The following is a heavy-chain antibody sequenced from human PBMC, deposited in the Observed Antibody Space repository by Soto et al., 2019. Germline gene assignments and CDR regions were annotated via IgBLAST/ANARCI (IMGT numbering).Heavy chain of an antibody. CDR1: GFTFSSYS. V-gene: IGHV3-21*01. Sequence: GGSLRLSCAASGFTFSSYSMNWVRQAPGKGLEWVSSISSSSSYIYYADSVKGRFTISRDNAKNSLYLQMNSLRAEDTAVYYCARGGPSRYYFDYWGQGTLVTVSS. J-gene: IGHJ4*02. CDR2: ISSSSSYI. CDR3: ARGGPSRYYFDY.